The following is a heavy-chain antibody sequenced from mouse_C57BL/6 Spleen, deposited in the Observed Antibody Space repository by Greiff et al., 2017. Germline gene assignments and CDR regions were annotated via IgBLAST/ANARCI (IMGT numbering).Heavy chain of an antibody. CDR3: AREEIYDGYYAFDY. J-gene: IGHJ2*01. CDR2: IYPGDGDT. D-gene: IGHD2-3*01. CDR1: GYAFSSSW. V-gene: IGHV1-82*01. Sequence: QVTLKESGPELVKPGASVKISCKASGYAFSSSWMNWVKQRPGKGLEWIGRIYPGDGDTNYNGKFKGKATLTADKSSSTAYMQLSSLTSEDSAVYFCAREEIYDGYYAFDYWGQGTTLTVSS.